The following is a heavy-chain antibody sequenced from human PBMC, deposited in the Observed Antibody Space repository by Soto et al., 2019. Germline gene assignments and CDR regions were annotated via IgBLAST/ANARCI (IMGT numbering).Heavy chain of an antibody. CDR1: RYTIKSHG. CDR3: LSWVSAHFDY. CDR2: IDSSGVNT. V-gene: IGHV3-23*01. D-gene: IGHD3-16*01. J-gene: IGHJ4*02. Sequence: GGTLRLSCAISRYTIKSHGLSWVRQAPGKGLEWVSPIDSSGVNTHYADSVKGRITISRDNYRHTLHLQMHDLRADDTALYYCLSWVSAHFDYWGQGTVVTVSS.